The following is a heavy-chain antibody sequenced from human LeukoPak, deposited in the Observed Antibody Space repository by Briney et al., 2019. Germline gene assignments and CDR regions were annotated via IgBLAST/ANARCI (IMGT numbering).Heavy chain of an antibody. CDR3: AKGIQLWLFYFDY. D-gene: IGHD5-18*01. CDR1: GFTFSSYA. CDR2: ISGSGGST. Sequence: GASLRLSCAASGFTFSSYAMSWVRQAPGKGLEWVSAISGSGGSTYYADPVKGRFTISRDNSKNTLYLQMNSLRAEDTAVYYCAKGIQLWLFYFDYWGQGTLVTVSS. V-gene: IGHV3-23*01. J-gene: IGHJ4*02.